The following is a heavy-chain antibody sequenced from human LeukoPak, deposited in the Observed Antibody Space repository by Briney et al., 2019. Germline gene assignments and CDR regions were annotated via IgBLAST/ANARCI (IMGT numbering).Heavy chain of an antibody. J-gene: IGHJ4*02. Sequence: SETLSLTCAVYGESFSGYYWSWIRQPPGKGLEWIGEIHHSGSTNYNPSLKSRVTISIDTSKNQFSLKLSSVTAADTAVYYCASARFDYWGQGTLVTVSS. CDR2: IHHSGST. V-gene: IGHV4-34*01. CDR1: GESFSGYY. CDR3: ASARFDY.